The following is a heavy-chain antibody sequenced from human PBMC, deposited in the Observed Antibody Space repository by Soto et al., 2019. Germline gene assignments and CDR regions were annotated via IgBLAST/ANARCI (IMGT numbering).Heavy chain of an antibody. Sequence: GGSLRLSCAASGFTFSGYWMHWVRQVPGKGLIWVARSNSDGSGISYADSVKGRFTISRDNVKNILFLQMNSLRVDDSAVYYCTRDRPEAHYDYHPIFDHRGQGTPVTGSS. D-gene: IGHD5-12*01. CDR1: GFTFSGYW. CDR2: SNSDGSGI. J-gene: IGHJ4*02. V-gene: IGHV3-74*01. CDR3: TRDRPEAHYDYHPIFDH.